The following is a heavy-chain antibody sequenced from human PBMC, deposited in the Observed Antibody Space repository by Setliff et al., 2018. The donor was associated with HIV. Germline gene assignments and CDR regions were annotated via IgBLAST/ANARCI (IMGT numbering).Heavy chain of an antibody. CDR1: GYTFLNYD. CDR2: LTPHSGDT. CDR3: ARGWGLWFGQLSILPLDP. V-gene: IGHV1-8*01. D-gene: IGHD3-10*01. Sequence: ASVKVSCKASGYTFLNYDINWLRQAPGQGLEWMGRLTPHSGDTISADRFQGRLVMTTNTSTTTAFMELSSLRSDDTALYFCARGWGLWFGQLSILPLDPWGQGTLVNVS. J-gene: IGHJ5*02.